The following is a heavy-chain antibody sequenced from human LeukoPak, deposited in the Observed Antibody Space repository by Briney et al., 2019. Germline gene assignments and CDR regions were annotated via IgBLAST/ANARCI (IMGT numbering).Heavy chain of an antibody. CDR1: GFTFSTYG. CDR3: AKVYCSSTSCYIDY. V-gene: IGHV3-23*01. J-gene: IGHJ4*02. D-gene: IGHD2-2*02. Sequence: GGTLRLSCAASGFTFSTYGMTWVRQAPGKGLEWVSAISGSGARTYNADSVKGRFTISRDNSKKTLYLQMNSLRAEDTAVYYCAKVYCSSTSCYIDYWGQGTLVTVSS. CDR2: ISGSGART.